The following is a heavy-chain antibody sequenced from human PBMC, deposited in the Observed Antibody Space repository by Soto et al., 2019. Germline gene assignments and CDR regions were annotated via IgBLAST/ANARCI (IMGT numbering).Heavy chain of an antibody. CDR1: GFTFSSYA. CDR2: ISGSGGST. Sequence: GGSLRLSCAASGFTFSSYAMSWVRQAPGKGLEWVSAISGSGGSTYYADSVKGRFTISRDNSKNTLYLQMNSLRAEDTAVYYCAKDPSPMVRGVIITSYFDYWGQGTLVTV. J-gene: IGHJ4*02. V-gene: IGHV3-23*01. CDR3: AKDPSPMVRGVIITSYFDY. D-gene: IGHD3-10*01.